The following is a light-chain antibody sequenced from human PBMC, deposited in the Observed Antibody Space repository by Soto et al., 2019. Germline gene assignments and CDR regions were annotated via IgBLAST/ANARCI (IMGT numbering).Light chain of an antibody. CDR2: GTS. Sequence: EIIMTQSPATLSVSPGERATLSCRASQSVSSNLACYRQRPGQAPRLLIYGTSTRATGIPDRFSGSGSGTEFTLTISSLQSADFAVYYCQQYDSWPPLFTFGPATKVDLK. CDR1: QSVSSN. CDR3: QQYDSWPPLFT. V-gene: IGKV3-15*01. J-gene: IGKJ3*01.